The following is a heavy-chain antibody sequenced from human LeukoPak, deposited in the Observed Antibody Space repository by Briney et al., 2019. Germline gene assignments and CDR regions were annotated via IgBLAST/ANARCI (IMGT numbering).Heavy chain of an antibody. Sequence: PGGSLRLSCAASGFTFSSYGMHWVRQAPGKGLEWVSSISSSSSYIYYADSVKGRFTISRDNAKNSLYLQMNSLRAEDMAVYYCARVGGSGWKGDYWGQGTLVTVSS. D-gene: IGHD6-19*01. J-gene: IGHJ4*02. CDR2: ISSSSSYI. V-gene: IGHV3-21*01. CDR3: ARVGGSGWKGDY. CDR1: GFTFSSYG.